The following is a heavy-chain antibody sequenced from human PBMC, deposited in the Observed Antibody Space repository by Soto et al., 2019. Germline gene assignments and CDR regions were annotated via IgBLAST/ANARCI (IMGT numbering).Heavy chain of an antibody. CDR1: GGSISSGGYY. CDR2: IYYSGST. J-gene: IGHJ5*02. V-gene: IGHV4-31*03. D-gene: IGHD3-10*01. CDR3: ARDSFSFSMVRSKGPWFDP. Sequence: QVQLQESGPGLVKPSQTLSLTCTVSGGSISSGGYYWSWIRQHPGKGLEWIGYIYYSGSTYYNPSLQSRVTISVDTSKNQFSLKLSSVTAADTAVCYCARDSFSFSMVRSKGPWFDPWGQGTLVTVSS.